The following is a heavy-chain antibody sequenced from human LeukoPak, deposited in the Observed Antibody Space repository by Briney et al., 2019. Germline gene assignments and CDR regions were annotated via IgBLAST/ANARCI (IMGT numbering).Heavy chain of an antibody. V-gene: IGHV1-46*01. D-gene: IGHD2-2*01. J-gene: IGHJ4*02. Sequence: ASVEVSCKASGYTFTSYYMHWVRQAPGQGLEWMGIINPSGGSTSYAQKFQGRVTMTRDTSTSTVYMELSSLRSEDTAVYYCARVPLYCSSTSCFDYWGQGTLVTVSS. CDR3: ARVPLYCSSTSCFDY. CDR1: GYTFTSYY. CDR2: INPSGGST.